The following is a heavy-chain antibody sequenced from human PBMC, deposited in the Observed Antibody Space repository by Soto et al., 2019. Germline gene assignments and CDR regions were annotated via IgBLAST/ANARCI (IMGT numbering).Heavy chain of an antibody. V-gene: IGHV3-11*05. D-gene: IGHD3-16*01. CDR1: GFSFSDYY. CDR3: ARGDGVDDAFHI. J-gene: IGHJ3*02. CDR2: ISGTTTYT. Sequence: HVQLVESGGGLIEPGGSLRLSCAASGFSFSDYYMNWIRQAPGKGLEWVSYISGTTTYTNYADSVRGRFTISRDNAKKSLYLQMYSLRAEDTAVYYCARGDGVDDAFHIWGQGTMVTVSS.